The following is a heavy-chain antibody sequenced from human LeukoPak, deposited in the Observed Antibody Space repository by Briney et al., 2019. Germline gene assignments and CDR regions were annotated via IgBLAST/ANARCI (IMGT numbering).Heavy chain of an antibody. CDR1: GGFISSYY. CDR3: VRRQWELQYFDL. D-gene: IGHD1-26*01. CDR2: IYYSRTT. Sequence: TTSETLSLTCTVSGGFISSYYWSWIRQPPGKGLEWIGYIYYSRTTEYNPSLKSRVTISADTSKNQFSLKLNSVTAADTAVYYCVRRQWELQYFDLWGRGTLVAVSS. J-gene: IGHJ2*01. V-gene: IGHV4-59*01.